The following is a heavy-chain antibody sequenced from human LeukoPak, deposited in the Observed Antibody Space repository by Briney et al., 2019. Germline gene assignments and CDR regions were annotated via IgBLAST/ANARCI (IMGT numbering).Heavy chain of an antibody. J-gene: IGHJ4*02. CDR1: GYTFTGYY. CDR3: ARDWNCGGECYST. CDR2: INPNSGGT. D-gene: IGHD2-21*01. V-gene: IGHV1-2*02. Sequence: ASVTVSCKASGYTFTGYYMHWVRQAPGQGLEWMGWINPNSGGTNYAQKFQGRVTMTRDTSISTAYMELSRLRSDDTAVYYCARDWNCGGECYSTWGQGTLVTVSS.